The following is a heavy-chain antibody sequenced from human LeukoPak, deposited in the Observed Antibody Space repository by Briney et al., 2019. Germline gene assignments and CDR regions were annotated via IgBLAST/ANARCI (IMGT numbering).Heavy chain of an antibody. D-gene: IGHD3-22*01. CDR1: GYTFTSYG. Sequence: GASVKVSCKASGYTFTSYGISWVRQAPGQGLEWMGWISAYNGNTSYAQKLQGRVTMTTDTSTSTAYMELRSLRSDDTAVYYCASVNYYDSSGYYHVYYMDVWGKGTTVTVSS. CDR3: ASVNYYDSSGYYHVYYMDV. CDR2: ISAYNGNT. J-gene: IGHJ6*03. V-gene: IGHV1-18*01.